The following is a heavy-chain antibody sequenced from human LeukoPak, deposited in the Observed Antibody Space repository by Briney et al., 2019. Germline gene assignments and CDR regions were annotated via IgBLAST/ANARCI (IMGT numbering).Heavy chain of an antibody. CDR3: ARESDKPYFDY. CDR1: GFTFSSYA. V-gene: IGHV3-30*04. CDR2: ISYDGSNK. J-gene: IGHJ4*02. Sequence: GGSLRLSCAASGFTFSSYAMRWVRQAPGKGLEWVTVISYDGSNKYYADSVKGRFTISRDNSKNTLYLEMNSLRAEDTAVYYCARESDKPYFDYWGQGTLVTVSS.